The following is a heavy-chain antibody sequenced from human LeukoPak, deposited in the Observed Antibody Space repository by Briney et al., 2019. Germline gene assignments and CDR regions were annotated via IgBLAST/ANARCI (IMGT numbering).Heavy chain of an antibody. Sequence: GGSLRLSCVASGFTFSTYGMSWVRQAPGKGLEWVSAISGSGGSTYYADSVKGRFTISRDNSKNTLYLQMNSLRAEDTAVYYCAKDGGEYYDILTGYYPRLYYMDVWGKGTTVAISS. CDR3: AKDGGEYYDILTGYYPRLYYMDV. D-gene: IGHD3-9*01. CDR1: GFTFSTYG. J-gene: IGHJ6*03. V-gene: IGHV3-23*01. CDR2: ISGSGGST.